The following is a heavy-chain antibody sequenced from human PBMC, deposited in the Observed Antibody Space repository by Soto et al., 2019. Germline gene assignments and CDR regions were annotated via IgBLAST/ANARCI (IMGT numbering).Heavy chain of an antibody. CDR1: GGSISSYY. D-gene: IGHD2-8*01. Sequence: PSETLSLTCTVSGGSISSYYWSWIRQPPGKGLEWIGYIYYSGSTNYNPSLKSRVTISVDTSKNQFSLKLSSVTAADTAVYYCARLIGNSWLDSWGQGTLVTVS. CDR2: IYYSGST. J-gene: IGHJ5*01. CDR3: ARLIGNSWLDS. V-gene: IGHV4-59*12.